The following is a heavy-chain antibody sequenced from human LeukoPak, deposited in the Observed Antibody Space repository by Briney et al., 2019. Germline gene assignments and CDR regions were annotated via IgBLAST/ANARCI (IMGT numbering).Heavy chain of an antibody. CDR3: ATDLKKGDSGCFDY. Sequence: ASVKVSCKASGYTFTNLAMNWVRQAPGQGLEWMGWINTNTGNPTYAQGFTGRFVFSLDTSVSTAYLHISSLEAEDTAIYYCATDLKKGDSGCFDYWGQGTLVTVSS. V-gene: IGHV7-4-1*02. J-gene: IGHJ4*02. D-gene: IGHD6-19*01. CDR1: GYTFTNLA. CDR2: INTNTGNP.